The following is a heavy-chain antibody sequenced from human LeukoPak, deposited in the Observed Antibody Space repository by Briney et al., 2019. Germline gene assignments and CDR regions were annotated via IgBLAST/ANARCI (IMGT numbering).Heavy chain of an antibody. CDR1: GFTFSSYS. V-gene: IGHV3-21*01. CDR3: ARGRILWFGELSSHYGMDV. J-gene: IGHJ6*04. CDR2: ISSSSSYI. D-gene: IGHD3-10*01. Sequence: PGGSLRLSCAASGFTFSSYSMNWVRQAPGEGLEWVSSISSSSSYIYYADSVKGRFTISRDNAKNSLYLQMNSLRAEDTAVYYCARGRILWFGELSSHYGMDVWGKGTTVTVSS.